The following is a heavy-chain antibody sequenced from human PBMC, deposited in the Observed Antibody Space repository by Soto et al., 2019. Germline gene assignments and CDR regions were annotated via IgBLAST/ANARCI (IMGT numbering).Heavy chain of an antibody. J-gene: IGHJ4*02. Sequence: QVQLQESGPGLVKPSETLSLTCTVSGGSVSSGSYYWSWIRQPPGKGLEWIGYIYYSGSTNYNPSLKSRVSISVDTSKNQCSLKLSSVTAADTAVYYCARALAVAGFFDYWGQGTLVTVSS. D-gene: IGHD6-19*01. V-gene: IGHV4-61*01. CDR2: IYYSGST. CDR3: ARALAVAGFFDY. CDR1: GGSVSSGSYY.